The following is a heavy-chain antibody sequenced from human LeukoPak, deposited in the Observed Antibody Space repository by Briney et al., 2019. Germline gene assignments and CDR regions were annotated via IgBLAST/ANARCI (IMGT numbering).Heavy chain of an antibody. Sequence: ASVKVSCKASGYTFTGYYIHWVRQAPGQGLEWMGWINPYSGSTNYAQDFQGRVTMTRDTSINTAYMELSSLRSDDTAVYYCARDDVSNWSSDFDYWGQGTLVTVSS. CDR3: ARDDVSNWSSDFDY. CDR1: GYTFTGYY. V-gene: IGHV1-2*02. D-gene: IGHD6-13*01. J-gene: IGHJ4*02. CDR2: INPYSGST.